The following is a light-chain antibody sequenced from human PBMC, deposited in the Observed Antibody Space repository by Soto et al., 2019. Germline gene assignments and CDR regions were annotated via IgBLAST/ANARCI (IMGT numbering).Light chain of an antibody. V-gene: IGKV1-33*01. Sequence: DIQMTQSPSSLSASVGDRVTITCRASRDIANYLNWYQQKPGKAPRLLIYDVSTLETGVPSRFSGSGFGTYFTFTISSLHPEDFATYYCHQYESLPITFGQGTRPEIK. CDR2: DVS. CDR1: RDIANY. J-gene: IGKJ5*01. CDR3: HQYESLPIT.